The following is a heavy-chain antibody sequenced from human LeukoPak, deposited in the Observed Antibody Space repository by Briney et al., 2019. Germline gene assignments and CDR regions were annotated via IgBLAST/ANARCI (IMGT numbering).Heavy chain of an antibody. D-gene: IGHD3-3*01. CDR1: GYTFTVYY. CDR2: INPNSGGT. Sequence: ASVKVSCKASGYTFTVYYMHWVRQAPGQGLEWMGWINPNSGGTNYAQKFQGRVTMTRDTSISTAYMELSRLRSDDTAVYYCVSAYYDFWSGSFSGPSSAYYYGMDVWGQGTTVTVSS. V-gene: IGHV1-2*02. J-gene: IGHJ6*02. CDR3: VSAYYDFWSGSFSGPSSAYYYGMDV.